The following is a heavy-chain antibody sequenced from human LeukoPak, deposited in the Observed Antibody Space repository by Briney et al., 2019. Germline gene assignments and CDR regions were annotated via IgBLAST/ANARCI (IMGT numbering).Heavy chain of an antibody. J-gene: IGHJ4*02. Sequence: SETLSLTCAVYGGSFSGYYWSWIRQPPGKGLEWIGEINHSGSTNYNPSLKSRVTISVDTSKTQFSLKLSSVTAADTAVYYCATSAAGNGVDYWGQGTLVTVSS. CDR1: GGSFSGYY. V-gene: IGHV4-34*01. CDR2: INHSGST. D-gene: IGHD6-13*01. CDR3: ATSAAGNGVDY.